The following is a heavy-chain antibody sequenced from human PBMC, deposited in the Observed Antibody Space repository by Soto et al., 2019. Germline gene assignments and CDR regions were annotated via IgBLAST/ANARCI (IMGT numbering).Heavy chain of an antibody. CDR3: ARLEGLATISYYFDY. J-gene: IGHJ4*02. Sequence: QLQLQESGPGLVKPSETLSLTCSVSGDSINSDNYYWGWIRQPPGKGLEWIGSIYYRGNTYYNPSLQTRVTIPLDKSKSQFSLKLNSVTAADSAVYFCARLEGLATISYYFDYWGQGTLVTVSS. CDR2: IYYRGNT. D-gene: IGHD3-9*01. V-gene: IGHV4-39*01. CDR1: GDSINSDNYY.